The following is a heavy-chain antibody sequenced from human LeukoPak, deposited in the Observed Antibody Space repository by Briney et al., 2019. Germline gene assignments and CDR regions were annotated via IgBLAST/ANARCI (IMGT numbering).Heavy chain of an antibody. CDR1: GFTFSSYA. CDR3: ANGAAAGTPTIGDY. D-gene: IGHD6-13*01. V-gene: IGHV3-23*01. CDR2: ISGSGDHT. J-gene: IGHJ4*02. Sequence: GGSLRLSCAASGFTFSSYAMSWVRQAPGKGLEWVSVISGSGDHTYYADSVRGRFTISRDNFKNTLYLQMNSLRTEDTAVYYCANGAAAGTPTIGDYWGQGTLVTVSS.